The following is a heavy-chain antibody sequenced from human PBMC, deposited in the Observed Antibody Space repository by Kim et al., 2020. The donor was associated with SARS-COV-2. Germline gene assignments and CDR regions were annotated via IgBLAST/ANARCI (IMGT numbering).Heavy chain of an antibody. CDR1: GFTFSSYA. V-gene: IGHV3-30*04. CDR2: ISYDGSDK. D-gene: IGHD6-13*01. Sequence: GGSLRLSCAASGFTFSSYALHWVRQASGKGLEWVAVISYDGSDKYYADSVKGRFTISRDNSNNTLHVQMNSLRPEDTAVYYCAREGPQQVADYWGQGTLV. CDR3: AREGPQQVADY. J-gene: IGHJ4*02.